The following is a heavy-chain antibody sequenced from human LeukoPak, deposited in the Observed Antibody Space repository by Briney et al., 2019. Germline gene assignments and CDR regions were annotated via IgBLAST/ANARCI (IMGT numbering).Heavy chain of an antibody. CDR3: ARQGVVRGVNYYYMDV. CDR1: GGSISSYY. J-gene: IGHJ6*03. V-gene: IGHV4-4*09. D-gene: IGHD3-10*01. Sequence: SETLSLTCTVSGGSISSYYWSWIRQPPGKGLEWIGYIYTSGSTNSNPSLKSPVTISVDTSKNQFSLKLSSVTAADPAVYYCARQGVVRGVNYYYMDVWGKGTTVTVSS. CDR2: IYTSGST.